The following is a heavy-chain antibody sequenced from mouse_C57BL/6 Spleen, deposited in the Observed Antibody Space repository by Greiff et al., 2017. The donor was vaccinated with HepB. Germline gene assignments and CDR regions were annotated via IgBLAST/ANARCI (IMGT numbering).Heavy chain of an antibody. CDR1: GFTFSDYY. J-gene: IGHJ1*03. Sequence: VQLVESGGGLVQPGGSLKLSCAASGFTFSDYYMYWVRQTPEKRLEWVAYISNGGGSTYYPDTVKGRFTISRDNAKNTLYLQMSRLKSEDTAMYYCARGYYGSSYGYFDVWGTGTTVTVSS. D-gene: IGHD1-1*01. V-gene: IGHV5-12*01. CDR2: ISNGGGST. CDR3: ARGYYGSSYGYFDV.